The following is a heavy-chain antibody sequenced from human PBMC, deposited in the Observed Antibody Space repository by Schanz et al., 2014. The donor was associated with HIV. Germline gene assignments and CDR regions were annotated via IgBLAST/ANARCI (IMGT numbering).Heavy chain of an antibody. CDR2: INPNSGGT. J-gene: IGHJ2*01. CDR3: ARLGPIVVVPGPLAWYFDL. V-gene: IGHV1-2*02. CDR1: GYTFTGYF. Sequence: QVQLVQSGAEVKKPGASVKVSCKTSGYTFTGYFMHWVRQAPGQGLEWMGWINPNSGGTNYAQKFQGRVTMTRDTSISTAYMEMTRLTSHDTAVYYCARLGPIVVVPGPLAWYFDLWGRGTLVTVSS. D-gene: IGHD2-2*01.